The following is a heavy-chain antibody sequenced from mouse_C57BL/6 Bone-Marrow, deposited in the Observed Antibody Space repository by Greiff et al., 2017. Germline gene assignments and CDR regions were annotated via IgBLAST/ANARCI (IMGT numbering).Heavy chain of an antibody. CDR1: GFTFSSYG. CDR3: ARLGRAMDY. J-gene: IGHJ4*01. V-gene: IGHV5-6*01. D-gene: IGHD4-1*01. Sequence: EVQGVESGGDLVKPGGSLKLSCAASGFTFSSYGMSWVRQTPDKRLEWVATISSGGSYTYYPDSVKGRFTISRDNAKNTLYLQMSSLKSEDTAMYYCARLGRAMDYWGQGTSVTVSS. CDR2: ISSGGSYT.